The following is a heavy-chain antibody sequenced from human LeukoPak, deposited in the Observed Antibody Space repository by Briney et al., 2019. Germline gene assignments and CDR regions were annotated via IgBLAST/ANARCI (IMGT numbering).Heavy chain of an antibody. J-gene: IGHJ4*02. D-gene: IGHD1-1*01. Sequence: PGGYLRLSCADSGFSFSSYSMNWVRQAPGKGLDWVSSISSSSKYIYYADSVKGRFTISRDNAKNSLYLQMNSLTVEDTAVYYCARSPQGTGSPADYWGQGTLVTVSS. CDR1: GFSFSSYS. CDR3: ARSPQGTGSPADY. V-gene: IGHV3-21*01. CDR2: ISSSSKYI.